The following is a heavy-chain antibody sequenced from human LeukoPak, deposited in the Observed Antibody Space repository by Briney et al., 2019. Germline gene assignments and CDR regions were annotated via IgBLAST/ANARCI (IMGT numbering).Heavy chain of an antibody. CDR2: INPNSGGT. CDR3: ARVHSSYYDILTGYYNVGAFDI. V-gene: IGHV1-2*02. CDR1: GYTLAGYY. D-gene: IGHD3-9*01. Sequence: ASVKVSCKASGYTLAGYYMHWVRQAPGQGLEWMGWINPNSGGTNYAQKFQGRVTMTRDTSISTAYMELSRLRSDDTAVYYCARVHSSYYDILTGYYNVGAFDIWGQGTMVTVSS. J-gene: IGHJ3*02.